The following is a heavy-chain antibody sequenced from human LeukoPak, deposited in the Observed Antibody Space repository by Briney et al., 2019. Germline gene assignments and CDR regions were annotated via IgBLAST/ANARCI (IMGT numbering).Heavy chain of an antibody. CDR2: IYPGDSDT. V-gene: IGHV5-51*01. CDR3: AISGGYYGSRSLKHYYYYMDV. D-gene: IGHD3-10*01. Sequence: GESLKISGKGSGYSFISHWIGWVRQMPGKGLEWMGIIYPGDSDTRYSPSFQGQVTISADKSISTAYLQWSSLKASDTAMYYCAISGGYYGSRSLKHYYYYMDVWGKGTTVTVSS. J-gene: IGHJ6*03. CDR1: GYSFISHW.